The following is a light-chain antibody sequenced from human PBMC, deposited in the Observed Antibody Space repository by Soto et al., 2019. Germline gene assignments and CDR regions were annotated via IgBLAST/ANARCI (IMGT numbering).Light chain of an antibody. Sequence: GDRVTITCLASQGISNYLAWYQQKPGKVPRLLIYGASTLESGVPSRFSGSGSGTDFTLIISSLQPEDVATYYCQRYNGGPRTFGQGTKVEIK. CDR2: GAS. CDR1: QGISNY. CDR3: QRYNGGPRT. J-gene: IGKJ1*01. V-gene: IGKV1-27*01.